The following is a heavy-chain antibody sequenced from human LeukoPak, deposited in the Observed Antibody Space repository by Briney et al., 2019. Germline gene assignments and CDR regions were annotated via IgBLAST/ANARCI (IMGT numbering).Heavy chain of an antibody. Sequence: GASVKVSCKASGGTFISYAISWVRQAPGQGLEWMGGIIPIFGTANYAQKFQGRVTITADESTSTAYMELSSLRSEDTAVYYCARESPEYYGSGSYYSGLDYWGQGTLVTVSS. CDR2: IIPIFGTA. CDR1: GGTFISYA. J-gene: IGHJ4*02. V-gene: IGHV1-69*13. D-gene: IGHD3-10*01. CDR3: ARESPEYYGSGSYYSGLDY.